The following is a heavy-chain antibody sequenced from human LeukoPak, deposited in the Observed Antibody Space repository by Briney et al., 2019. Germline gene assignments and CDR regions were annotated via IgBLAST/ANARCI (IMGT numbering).Heavy chain of an antibody. CDR3: ARHYGT. J-gene: IGHJ5*02. Sequence: SETLSLTCTVSGGSIRSSYYYWGWIRQPPGKGLEWVGSIYDSASTYYNPSSKSRVTISVDTSKKQCSLELNSVAAADTAVYDCARHYGTWGQGTLVTVSS. CDR1: GGSIRSSYYY. V-gene: IGHV4-39*01. CDR2: IYDSAST. D-gene: IGHD1-26*01.